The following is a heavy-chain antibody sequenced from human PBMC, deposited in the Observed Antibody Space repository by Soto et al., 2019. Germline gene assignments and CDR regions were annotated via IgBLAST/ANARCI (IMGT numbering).Heavy chain of an antibody. CDR2: INPSGGST. CDR1: GYTFTSYY. V-gene: IGHV1-46*01. J-gene: IGHJ6*02. CDR3: ARDYEYYDIXTGYYKPGYYYYYGMDV. Sequence: ASVKVSCKASGYTFTSYYMHWVRQAPGQGLEWMGIINPSGGSTSYAQKFQGRVTMTRDTSTSTVYMELSSLRSEDTAVYYCARDYEYYDIXTGYYKPGYYYYYGMDVWGQGTTVTVSS. D-gene: IGHD3-9*01.